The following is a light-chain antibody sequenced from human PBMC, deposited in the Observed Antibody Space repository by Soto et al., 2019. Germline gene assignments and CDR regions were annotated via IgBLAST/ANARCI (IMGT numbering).Light chain of an antibody. Sequence: TVLTQSPATLSLSPGERASLSCRASQSVVDYLAWYQQKPGQAPRLLIYDASNRAAGVPYRFRGSGSGTDFTLTISSVEPEDFGVYYCQQRSDWPPITFGQGTRLEIK. CDR2: DAS. J-gene: IGKJ5*01. CDR3: QQRSDWPPIT. CDR1: QSVVDY. V-gene: IGKV3-11*01.